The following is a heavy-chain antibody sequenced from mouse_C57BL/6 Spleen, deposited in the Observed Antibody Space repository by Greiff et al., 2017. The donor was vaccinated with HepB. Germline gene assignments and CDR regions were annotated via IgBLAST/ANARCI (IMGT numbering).Heavy chain of an antibody. CDR3: TSPITTGFDY. CDR2: IDPETGGT. J-gene: IGHJ2*01. V-gene: IGHV1-15*01. Sequence: QVQLQQSGAELVRPGASVTLSCKASGYTFTDYEMHWVKQTPVHGLEWIGAIDPETGGTAYNQKFKGKAILTADKSSSTAYMELRSLTSEDSTVYYCTSPITTGFDYWGQGTTLTVSS. D-gene: IGHD1-2*01. CDR1: GYTFTDYE.